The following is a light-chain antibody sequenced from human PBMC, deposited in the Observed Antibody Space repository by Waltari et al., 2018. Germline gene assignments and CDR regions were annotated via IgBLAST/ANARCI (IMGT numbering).Light chain of an antibody. CDR2: VNSDGSH. V-gene: IGLV4-69*01. CDR3: QTGGDGTGV. J-gene: IGLJ3*02. CDR1: SGHSNNI. Sequence: QLVLTQSPSASASLGASVKLTCTLSSGHSNNIIAWLQQRHEKGPRYLMRVNSDGSHNKGDGVRYLFSGDSAGAKPYLTISSVQAEDEAVYYGQTGGDGTGVFGGGTTLNVL.